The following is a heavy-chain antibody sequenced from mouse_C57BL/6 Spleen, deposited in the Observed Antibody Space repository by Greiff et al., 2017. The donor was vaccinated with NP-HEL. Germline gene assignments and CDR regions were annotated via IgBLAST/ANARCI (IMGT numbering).Heavy chain of an antibody. D-gene: IGHD1-1*01. CDR1: GYTFTSYW. J-gene: IGHJ4*01. Sequence: VQLVESGAELVKPGASVKASCKASGYTFTSYWMHWVKQRPGQGLEWIGRIHPSDSDTNYNQKFKGKATLTVDKSSSTAYMQLSSLTSEDAAVYYCAIGIATVVATRAMDYWGQGTSVTVSS. V-gene: IGHV1-74*04. CDR3: AIGIATVVATRAMDY. CDR2: IHPSDSDT.